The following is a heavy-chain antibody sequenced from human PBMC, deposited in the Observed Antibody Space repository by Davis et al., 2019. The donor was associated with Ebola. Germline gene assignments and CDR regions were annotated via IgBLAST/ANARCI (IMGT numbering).Heavy chain of an antibody. V-gene: IGHV4-31*03. Sequence: PSEPLSLTCTVSGGSISRGCSYWTWIRQHPGKGLERLVYIYYSGSTYYKPSLKSRVTISLDTSKNQFSLNLYSVTAADTAVYYCARDLRYDSSGYDSYFYMDVWGKGTTVTVSS. CDR3: ARDLRYDSSGYDSYFYMDV. CDR1: GGSISRGCSY. CDR2: IYYSGST. J-gene: IGHJ6*03. D-gene: IGHD3-22*01.